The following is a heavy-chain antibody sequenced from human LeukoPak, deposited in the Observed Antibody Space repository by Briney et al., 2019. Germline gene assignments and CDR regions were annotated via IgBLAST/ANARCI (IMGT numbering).Heavy chain of an antibody. D-gene: IGHD2-2*01. CDR2: IYPGDSDT. CDR3: ARGTCSDTSCYAAFDL. Sequence: AGESLKISCKGSGYSFTSYWIGWVRQMPGKGLEWMGIIYPGDSDTRYSPSFQGQVTISADKSISTAYLQWSSLKASDTAMFYCARGTCSDTSCYAAFDLWGQGTLVTVSS. J-gene: IGHJ3*01. V-gene: IGHV5-51*01. CDR1: GYSFTSYW.